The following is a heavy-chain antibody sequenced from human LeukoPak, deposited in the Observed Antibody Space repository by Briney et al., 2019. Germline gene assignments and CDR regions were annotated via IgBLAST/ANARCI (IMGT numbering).Heavy chain of an antibody. D-gene: IGHD6-19*01. V-gene: IGHV1-69*13. CDR1: GGTFSSYA. CDR3: ASEIAVAGQGAWFDP. J-gene: IGHJ5*02. Sequence: SVKVSCKASGGTFSSYAISWVRQAPGQGLEWMGGIIPIFGTANYAQKFQGRVTITADESTSTAYMELSSLRSEDTAVNYCASEIAVAGQGAWFDPWGQGTLVSVSS. CDR2: IIPIFGTA.